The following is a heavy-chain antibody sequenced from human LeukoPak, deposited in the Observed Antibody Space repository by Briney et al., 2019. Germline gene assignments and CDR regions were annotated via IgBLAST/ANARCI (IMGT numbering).Heavy chain of an antibody. CDR3: ATSYGEKGFYYYMDV. D-gene: IGHD4-17*01. J-gene: IGHJ6*03. CDR2: ISGSGGST. CDR1: GFTFSSYA. V-gene: IGHV3-23*01. Sequence: PGGSLRLSCAASGFTFSSYAMSWVRQAPGKGLEWVSAISGSGGSTYYADSVKGRFTVSRDNSKNTLYLQMNILRAEDTAVYYCATSYGEKGFYYYMDVWGKGTTVTVSS.